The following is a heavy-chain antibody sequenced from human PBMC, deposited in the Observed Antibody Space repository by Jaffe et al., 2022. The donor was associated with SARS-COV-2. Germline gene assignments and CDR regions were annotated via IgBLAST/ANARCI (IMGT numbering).Heavy chain of an antibody. J-gene: IGHJ4*02. V-gene: IGHV3-7*01. Sequence: EVQLVESGGGLVQPGGSLRLSCTASGFTFSGHWMSWVRQAPGKGLEWVANIKPDGSEKHYVDSLKGRFSISRDNAKNSLFLQMNSLTAEDTAAYYCARDWSDGLQNPIDYWGQGILVTVSS. CDR2: IKPDGSEK. CDR1: GFTFSGHW. CDR3: ARDWSDGLQNPIDY. D-gene: IGHD5-18*01.